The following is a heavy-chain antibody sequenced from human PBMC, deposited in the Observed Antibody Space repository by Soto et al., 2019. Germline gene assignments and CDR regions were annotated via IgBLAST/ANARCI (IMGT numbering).Heavy chain of an antibody. V-gene: IGHV1-69*13. D-gene: IGHD2-15*01. CDR3: ARVVTVVKSFHYWYFDL. Sequence: PSVKVSCKASGGTFSSYAISWVRQAPGQGFECMGVIIPIFGTANYAQKFQGRVTITADESTSLAYMELSSLRSEDTAVYYCARVVTVVKSFHYWYFDLWGRGTLVTVSS. J-gene: IGHJ2*01. CDR1: GGTFSSYA. CDR2: IIPIFGTA.